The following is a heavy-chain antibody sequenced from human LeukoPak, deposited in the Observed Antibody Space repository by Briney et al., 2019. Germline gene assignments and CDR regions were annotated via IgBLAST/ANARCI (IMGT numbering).Heavy chain of an antibody. V-gene: IGHV1-18*01. J-gene: IGHJ4*02. Sequence: ASVKVSCKASGYTFTSYGISWVRQAPGQGLEWMGWISAYNGNTNYAQKLQDRVTMTTDTSTGTAYMELRSLRSDDTAVYYCARDHGAYCGGDCYSNYWGQGTLVTVSS. CDR1: GYTFTSYG. CDR2: ISAYNGNT. D-gene: IGHD2-21*02. CDR3: ARDHGAYCGGDCYSNY.